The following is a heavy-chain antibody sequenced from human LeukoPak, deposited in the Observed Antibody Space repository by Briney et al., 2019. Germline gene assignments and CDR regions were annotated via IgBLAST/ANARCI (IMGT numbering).Heavy chain of an antibody. D-gene: IGHD5-12*01. V-gene: IGHV3-74*01. J-gene: IGHJ4*02. Sequence: GGSLRLSCAASGFTLSSYWMHWVRQAPGKGLVWVSRINSDGSSTSYADSVKGRFTISRDNAKNTLYLQMNSLRAEDTAVYYCAKFGGIVATIGHIDYWGQGTLVTVSS. CDR2: INSDGSST. CDR1: GFTLSSYW. CDR3: AKFGGIVATIGHIDY.